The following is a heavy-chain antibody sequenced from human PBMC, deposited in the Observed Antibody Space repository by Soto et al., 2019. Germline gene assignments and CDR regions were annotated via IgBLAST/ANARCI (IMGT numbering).Heavy chain of an antibody. CDR2: IYYSGST. Sequence: SETLSLTCTVSGGSISSGGYYWSWIRQHPGKGLEWIGYIYYSGSTYYNPSLKSRVTISVDTSKNQFSLKLSSVTAADTVVYYCARDRPYYYGMDVWGQGTTVTVSS. V-gene: IGHV4-31*03. D-gene: IGHD6-6*01. J-gene: IGHJ6*02. CDR1: GGSISSGGYY. CDR3: ARDRPYYYGMDV.